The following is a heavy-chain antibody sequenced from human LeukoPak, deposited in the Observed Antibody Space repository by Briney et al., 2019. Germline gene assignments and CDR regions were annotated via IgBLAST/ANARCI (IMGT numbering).Heavy chain of an antibody. J-gene: IGHJ4*02. CDR1: GYTFTSYG. V-gene: IGHV1-18*01. CDR3: ARGYCSGGSCYPADY. CDR2: SSAYNGNT. Sequence: ASVEVSCKASGYTFTSYGISWVRQAPGQGLEWMGWSSAYNGNTNYAQKLQGRVTMTTDTSTSTAYMELRSLRSEDTAVYYCARGYCSGGSCYPADYWGQGTLVTVSS. D-gene: IGHD2-15*01.